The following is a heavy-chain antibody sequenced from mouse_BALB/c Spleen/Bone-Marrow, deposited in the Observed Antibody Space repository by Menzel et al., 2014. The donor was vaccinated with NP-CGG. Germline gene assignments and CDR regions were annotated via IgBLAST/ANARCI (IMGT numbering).Heavy chain of an antibody. D-gene: IGHD2-14*01. J-gene: IGHJ3*01. V-gene: IGHV1S135*01. CDR3: ARGGYDVGTFAY. Sequence: VQLQQSGPELEKPGASVKISCKASGYSFTGYNMNWVKQTNGKSLEWIGNIDPYNGDTRYSQKFKGKATLTVDESSSTSYMQLKSLTSEDSAVYYCARGGYDVGTFAYWGQGTLVTVSA. CDR1: GYSFTGYN. CDR2: IDPYNGDT.